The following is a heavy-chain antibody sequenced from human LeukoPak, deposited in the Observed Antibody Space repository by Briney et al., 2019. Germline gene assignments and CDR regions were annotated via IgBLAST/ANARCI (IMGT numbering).Heavy chain of an antibody. V-gene: IGHV4-61*02. D-gene: IGHD6-19*01. J-gene: IGHJ4*02. CDR3: ASQALSSGFDY. CDR1: GGSISSGSYY. CDR2: IYTSGST. Sequence: ASETLSLTCTVSGGSISSGSYYWSWIRQPAGKGLEWIGRIYTSGSTNYNPSLKSRVTISVDTSKNQFSLKLSSVTAADTAVYYCASQALSSGFDYWGQGTLVTVSS.